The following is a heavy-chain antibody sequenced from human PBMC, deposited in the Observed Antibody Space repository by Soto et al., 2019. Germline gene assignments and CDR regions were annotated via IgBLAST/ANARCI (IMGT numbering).Heavy chain of an antibody. V-gene: IGHV4-31*01. CDR2: IYYSGST. CDR3: ARGGVGYYYDSSGYRTGAFDI. J-gene: IGHJ3*02. Sequence: QVQLQESGPGLVKPSQTLSLTCTVSGGSISSGGYYWSWIRQHPGKGLEWIGYIYYSGSTYYNPSLXDVVTLSLDPAKXRFXLXLRSVPAAETAVYYCARGGVGYYYDSSGYRTGAFDIWGQGTMVTVSS. D-gene: IGHD3-22*01. CDR1: GGSISSGGYY.